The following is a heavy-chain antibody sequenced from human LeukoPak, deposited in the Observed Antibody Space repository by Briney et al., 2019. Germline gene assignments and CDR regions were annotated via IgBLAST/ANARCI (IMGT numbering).Heavy chain of an antibody. CDR1: GFTFSSYE. Sequence: GGSLRLSCAASGFTFSSYEMNWVRQAPGKGLEWVSYISSSGSTIYYVDSVKGRFTISRENAKNSLYLQMSSLRAEDTAVYYCARGGLYYFEYWGQGVLVTVSS. CDR2: ISSSGSTI. CDR3: ARGGLYYFEY. V-gene: IGHV3-48*03. D-gene: IGHD3-16*01. J-gene: IGHJ4*02.